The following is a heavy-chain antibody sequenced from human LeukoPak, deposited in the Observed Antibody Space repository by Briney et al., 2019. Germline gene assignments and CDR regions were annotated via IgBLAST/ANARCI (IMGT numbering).Heavy chain of an antibody. CDR3: ARGRGWLDY. J-gene: IGHJ4*02. CDR1: GFTFGNYW. CDR2: IKEDGSEE. D-gene: IGHD6-19*01. V-gene: IGHV3-7*05. Sequence: GGSLRLSCEVSGFTFGNYWMSWVRQAPGKGLEWVANIKEDGSEENSVDSVKGRITISRDNAKNLLYLQMNSLRAEDTAVYYCARGRGWLDYWGQGTLVTVS.